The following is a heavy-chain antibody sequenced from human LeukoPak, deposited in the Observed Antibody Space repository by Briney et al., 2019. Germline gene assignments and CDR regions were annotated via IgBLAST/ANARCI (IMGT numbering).Heavy chain of an antibody. CDR2: IYYSGNT. V-gene: IGHV4-59*08. J-gene: IGHJ4*02. Sequence: SETLSLTCTVSGGSITSYYWSWIRQPPGKGLEWIGYIYYSGNTNYNPSLKSRVTISVDTSKNQFSLKLSSVTAADAAVYYCARTTVTTLYYFDYWGQGTLVTVSS. D-gene: IGHD4-17*01. CDR3: ARTTVTTLYYFDY. CDR1: GGSITSYY.